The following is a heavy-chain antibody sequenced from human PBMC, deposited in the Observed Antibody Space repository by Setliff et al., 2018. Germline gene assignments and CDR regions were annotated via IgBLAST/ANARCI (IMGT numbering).Heavy chain of an antibody. CDR2: ISSSSGNT. V-gene: IGHV1-18*01. J-gene: IGHJ6*04. CDR1: GYAFNRNG. CDR3: ARDTNQWDTTYMDV. D-gene: IGHD1-26*01. Sequence: ASVKVSCKASGYAFNRNGMSWVRQAPGQGPEWMGWISSSSGNTNYAQKFQGRVTITRDTYTSTFYMELRSLTSDDTAVYYCARDTNQWDTTYMDVWGKGTTVTVSS.